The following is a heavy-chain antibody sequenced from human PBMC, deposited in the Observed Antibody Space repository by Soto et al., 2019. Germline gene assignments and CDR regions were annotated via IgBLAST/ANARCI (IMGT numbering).Heavy chain of an antibody. Sequence: QVQLVQSGGEVRKPGASVTVSCKASGYTFSRFGMSWVRQAPGRGLEWMGWISTYNGKTNYAQKFQDRVTMATDTSTSTVYLEMRSLTFDDTAVYYCAREGDVPYYYYGMDVWGQGTTVSVSS. D-gene: IGHD2-21*02. CDR1: GYTFSRFG. V-gene: IGHV1-18*01. CDR2: ISTYNGKT. J-gene: IGHJ6*02. CDR3: AREGDVPYYYYGMDV.